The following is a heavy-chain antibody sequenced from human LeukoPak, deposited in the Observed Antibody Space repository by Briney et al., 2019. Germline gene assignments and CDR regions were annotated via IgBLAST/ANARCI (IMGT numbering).Heavy chain of an antibody. CDR3: ARVRYCSTNRCYDREFDN. D-gene: IGHD2-2*01. Sequence: SETLSLTCTVSGGSISNYYWSWIRQPPGKGLEWIGYIYYSGNTNYNPSLKSRVTISVDTSKNQFSLKLNSVTAADTAVYYCARVRYCSTNRCYDREFDNWGQGTLVTVS. CDR2: IYYSGNT. CDR1: GGSISNYY. J-gene: IGHJ4*02. V-gene: IGHV4-59*01.